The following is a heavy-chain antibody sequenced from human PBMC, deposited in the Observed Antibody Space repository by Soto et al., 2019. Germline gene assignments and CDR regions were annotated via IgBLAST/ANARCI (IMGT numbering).Heavy chain of an antibody. V-gene: IGHV4-30-4*01. Sequence: QVQLQESGPGLVKPSQTLSLTCTVSGGFISSDDYYWSWIRQPPGKGLEWIGCIYYSGSTYYNPSLKSRLTISMDTSKNQFSLKLTSVTAADTAVYYCNRVQVGAVGGVIYHFYGMDCWGQGTTVTVSS. D-gene: IGHD2-8*02. CDR1: GGFISSDDYY. CDR2: IYYSGST. CDR3: NRVQVGAVGGVIYHFYGMDC. J-gene: IGHJ6*02.